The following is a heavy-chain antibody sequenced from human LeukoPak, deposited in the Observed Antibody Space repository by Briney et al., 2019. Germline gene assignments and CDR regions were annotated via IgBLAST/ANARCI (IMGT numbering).Heavy chain of an antibody. Sequence: GGSLRLSCAASGFTFSSYSMNWVRQAPGKGLEWVTSISSSSSYIYYADSVKGRFTISRDNAKNSLYLQMNSLRAEDTAVYYCARVDSDAFDIWGQGTMVTVSS. V-gene: IGHV3-21*01. D-gene: IGHD2-2*03. CDR2: ISSSSSYI. CDR3: ARVDSDAFDI. J-gene: IGHJ3*02. CDR1: GFTFSSYS.